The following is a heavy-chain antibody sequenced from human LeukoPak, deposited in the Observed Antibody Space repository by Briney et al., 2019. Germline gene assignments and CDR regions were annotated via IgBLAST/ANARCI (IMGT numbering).Heavy chain of an antibody. V-gene: IGHV1-58*01. J-gene: IGHJ4*02. CDR2: IVVGSGTT. D-gene: IGHD3-3*01. CDR3: AAEGPHDFFDY. Sequence: ASVKVSCKASGFTFSTSAVQWVRQARGQRLEWIGWIVVGSGTTHYALKFQERVTITRDVSTNTAYMELSSLRSEDTAVYYCAAEGPHDFFDYWGQGTLSPSPQ. CDR1: GFTFSTSA.